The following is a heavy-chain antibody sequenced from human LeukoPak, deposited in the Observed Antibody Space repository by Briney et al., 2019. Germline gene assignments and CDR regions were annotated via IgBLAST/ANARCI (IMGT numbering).Heavy chain of an antibody. CDR3: AKVREDKMSRIYYFDY. CDR1: GFTFSSYA. Sequence: GGSLRLSCSASGFTFSSYAMSWVRQAPGKGLEWVSGISGSGTTTYHADSVKGRFTISRDNSKNTLYLQMNSLRAEDTAVYYCAKVREDKMSRIYYFDYWGQGTLVSVSS. CDR2: ISGSGTTT. V-gene: IGHV3-23*01. D-gene: IGHD2-15*01. J-gene: IGHJ4*02.